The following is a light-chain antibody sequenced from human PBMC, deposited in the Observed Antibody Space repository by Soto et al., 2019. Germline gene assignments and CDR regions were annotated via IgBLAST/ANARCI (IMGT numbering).Light chain of an antibody. CDR3: QQYGSSPF. V-gene: IGKV3-20*01. Sequence: EIVLTQSPGTLSLSPGERATLSCRASQSVSSSYLAWYQQKPGQAPRLLIYGASSRATGIPDRFSGSGSGTDFTLTISRLEPEDFAVYYWQQYGSSPFFGQGTKLEIK. CDR2: GAS. J-gene: IGKJ2*01. CDR1: QSVSSSY.